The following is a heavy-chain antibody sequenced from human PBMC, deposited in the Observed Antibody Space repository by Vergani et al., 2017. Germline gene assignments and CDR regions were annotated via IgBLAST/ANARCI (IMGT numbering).Heavy chain of an antibody. CDR1: GGSISSYY. D-gene: IGHD2-15*01. J-gene: IGHJ2*01. Sequence: QVQLQESGPGLVKPSETLSLTCTVSGGSISSYYWSWIRQPPGKGLEWIANLYDRGTTKYHPSVNSPVTISVDTSQYHFSLTLSAVPAADTAVYYCAKVAVGTGWYIDLSVRGTLVSVSS. CDR2: LYDRGTT. V-gene: IGHV4-59*01. CDR3: AKVAVGTGWYIDL.